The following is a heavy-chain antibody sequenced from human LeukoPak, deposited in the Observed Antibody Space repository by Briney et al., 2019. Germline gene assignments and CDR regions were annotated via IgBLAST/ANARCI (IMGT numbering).Heavy chain of an antibody. CDR2: ISGSGGST. D-gene: IGHD1-1*01. Sequence: GGSLRLSCAASGFTFSSYAMSWVRQAPGKGLAWVSAISGSGGSTYYADSVKGRFTISRDKSKNTLYLQMNSLRAEDTAAYYCAKAVTGTTGKYYFDYWGQGTLVTVSS. J-gene: IGHJ4*02. CDR3: AKAVTGTTGKYYFDY. V-gene: IGHV3-23*01. CDR1: GFTFSSYA.